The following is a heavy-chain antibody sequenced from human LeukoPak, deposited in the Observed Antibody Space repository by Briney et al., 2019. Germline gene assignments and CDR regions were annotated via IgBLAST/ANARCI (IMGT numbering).Heavy chain of an antibody. V-gene: IGHV1-69*13. CDR3: ARYSRGDAFDI. CDR2: IIPILGTA. D-gene: IGHD1-26*01. J-gene: IGHJ3*02. CDR1: GGTFSSYA. Sequence: ASVKVSCKASGGTFSSYAISWVRQAPGQGLEWMGGIIPILGTANYAQKFQGRVTITADESTSTAYMELSSLRSDDTAVYYCARYSRGDAFDIWGQGTRVTVSS.